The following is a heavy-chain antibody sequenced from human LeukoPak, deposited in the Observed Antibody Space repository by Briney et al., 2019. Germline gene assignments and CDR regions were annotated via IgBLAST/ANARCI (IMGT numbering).Heavy chain of an antibody. J-gene: IGHJ6*03. CDR2: IIPIFGTA. V-gene: IGHV1-69*01. CDR1: GGTFSSYA. D-gene: IGHD5-18*01. CDR3: ARGNTAMDYYYYYYMDV. Sequence: SVKVSCKASGGTFSSYAISWVRQAPGQGLEWTGGIIPIFGTANYAQKFQGRVTITADESTSTAYMELSSLRSEDTAVYYCARGNTAMDYYYYYYMDVWGKGTTVTISS.